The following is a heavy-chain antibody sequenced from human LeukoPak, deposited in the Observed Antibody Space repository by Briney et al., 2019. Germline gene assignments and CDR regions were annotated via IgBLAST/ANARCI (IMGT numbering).Heavy chain of an antibody. D-gene: IGHD3-16*01. CDR2: ISGSGLTT. V-gene: IGHV3-23*01. CDR3: EKVEGGMIGGYYFYYGLDV. J-gene: IGHJ6*02. Sequence: GGSLRLSCVASGIRFGDHAMTWVRQAPGEGLEWVSAISGSGLTTYYPDSVKGRFTISRDNSKNTLYLHMDSLRVDDTAVYYCEKVEGGMIGGYYFYYGLDVWGQGTTISVSS. CDR1: GIRFGDHA.